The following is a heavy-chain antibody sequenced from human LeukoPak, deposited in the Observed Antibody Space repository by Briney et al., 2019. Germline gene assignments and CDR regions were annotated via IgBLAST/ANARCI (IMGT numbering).Heavy chain of an antibody. CDR1: GFTFSGSS. J-gene: IGHJ6*02. V-gene: IGHV3-73*01. CDR3: TRANGIDSSGYSPYYYYYYGMDV. CDR2: IRSKANSYST. Sequence: GGSLRLSCAASGFTFSGSSMHWVRQASGKGLEWVGRIRSKANSYSTAYAASVKGRFTISRDDSKNTAYLQMNSLKTEDTAMYYSTRANGIDSSGYSPYYYYYYGMDVWGQGTTVTVSS. D-gene: IGHD3-22*01.